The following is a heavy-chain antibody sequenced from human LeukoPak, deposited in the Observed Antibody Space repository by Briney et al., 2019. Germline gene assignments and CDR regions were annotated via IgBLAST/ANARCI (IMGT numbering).Heavy chain of an antibody. Sequence: PGGSLRLSCAASGFTFSSYAMSWVRQAPGKGLEWVSYISSSSSTIYYADSVKGRFTISRDNAKNSLYLQMNSLRDEDTAVYYCARDREIAARLSYYYYYGMDVWGQGTTVTVSS. CDR1: GFTFSSYA. CDR2: ISSSSSTI. J-gene: IGHJ6*02. CDR3: ARDREIAARLSYYYYYGMDV. D-gene: IGHD6-6*01. V-gene: IGHV3-48*02.